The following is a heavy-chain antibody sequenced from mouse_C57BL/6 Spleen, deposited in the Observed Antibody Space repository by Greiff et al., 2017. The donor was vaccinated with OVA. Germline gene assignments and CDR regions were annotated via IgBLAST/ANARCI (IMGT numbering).Heavy chain of an antibody. V-gene: IGHV14-3*01. CDR2: IDPANGNT. J-gene: IGHJ2*01. D-gene: IGHD2-4*01. CDR1: GFNIKNTY. Sequence: VQLQQSVAELVRPGASVKLSCKASGFNIKNTYMHWVKQRPEQGLEWIGRIDPANGNTKYDPKFQGKATITADTSSNTAYMQLSRLTSEDTAFYYCASAVYDYVVYFGVWGQGTTLTVSS. CDR3: ASAVYDYVVYFGV.